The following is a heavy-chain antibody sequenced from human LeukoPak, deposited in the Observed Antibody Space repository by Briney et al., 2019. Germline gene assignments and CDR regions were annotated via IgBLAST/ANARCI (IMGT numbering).Heavy chain of an antibody. J-gene: IGHJ3*02. CDR1: GFSFSTYS. V-gene: IGHV3-21*01. CDR2: ISSTSAHI. CDR3: TSRYCTITNRYSFDI. D-gene: IGHD2-2*01. Sequence: GGSLRLSCAASGFSFSTYSMNWVRQAPGKGLKWVSSISSTSAHIFYADTVKGRFSISRDNAQNSLYLQMNSLRVQDTAVYYCTSRYCTITNRYSFDIWGQGTMVTVSS.